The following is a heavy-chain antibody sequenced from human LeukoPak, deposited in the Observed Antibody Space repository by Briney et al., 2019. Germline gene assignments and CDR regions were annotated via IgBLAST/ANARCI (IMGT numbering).Heavy chain of an antibody. CDR1: GGSISSSNW. Sequence: SETLSLTCAVSGGSISSSNWWSWVRQPPGQGLEWIGEISLAGQTNYNPSLNGQVTMSLDKSSNQLSLHLTSVTAADTATYFCSRESGPFCPFGYWGQGTLVIVSS. CDR2: ISLAGQT. D-gene: IGHD1-26*01. CDR3: SRESGPFCPFGY. V-gene: IGHV4-4*02. J-gene: IGHJ4*02.